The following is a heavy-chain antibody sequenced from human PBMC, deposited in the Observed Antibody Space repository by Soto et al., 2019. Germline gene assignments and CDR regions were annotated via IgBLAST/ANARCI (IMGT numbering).Heavy chain of an antibody. D-gene: IGHD2-2*01. V-gene: IGHV3-21*01. Sequence: GGSLRLSCAASGFTLSSYSMNWVRQAPGKGLEWVSSISSTSSYIYYADSVKGRFTISRDNAKNSLYLQMNSLRADDTAVYYCAREGTYCSGSTCYANNDFDYWGQGTLVTVSS. CDR1: GFTLSSYS. CDR3: AREGTYCSGSTCYANNDFDY. CDR2: ISSTSSYI. J-gene: IGHJ4*02.